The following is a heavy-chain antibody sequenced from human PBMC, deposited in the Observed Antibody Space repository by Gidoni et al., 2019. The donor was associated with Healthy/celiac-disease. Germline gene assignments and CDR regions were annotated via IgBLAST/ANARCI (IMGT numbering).Heavy chain of an antibody. V-gene: IGHV3-21*01. CDR1: GFTFSSYS. J-gene: IGHJ3*02. CDR3: ARESPTMVRGVTDAFDI. CDR2: ISSSSSYI. Sequence: EVQLVESGGGVVTPGGYLRLSCAASGFTFSSYSMNWVRQAPGKGLEWFSSISSSSSYIYYADSVKGRFTISRDNAKNSLYLQMNSLRAEDTAVYYCARESPTMVRGVTDAFDIWGQGTMVTVSS. D-gene: IGHD3-10*01.